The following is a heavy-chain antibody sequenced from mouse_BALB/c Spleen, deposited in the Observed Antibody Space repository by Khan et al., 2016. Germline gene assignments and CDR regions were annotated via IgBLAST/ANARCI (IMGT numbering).Heavy chain of an antibody. D-gene: IGHD1-2*01. CDR1: GYSITSDYA. CDR2: IRYSGST. V-gene: IGHV3-2*02. CDR3: TRSPTATRYFDV. Sequence: EVQLQESGPGLVKPSQSLSLTCTVTGYSITSDYAWNWIRQFPGNKLEWMGYIRYSGSTTYNPSLKSRISITRDTSKNQFFLQLYSVTTGDTASYYCTRSPTATRYFDVGGAGTWVTVSS. J-gene: IGHJ1*01.